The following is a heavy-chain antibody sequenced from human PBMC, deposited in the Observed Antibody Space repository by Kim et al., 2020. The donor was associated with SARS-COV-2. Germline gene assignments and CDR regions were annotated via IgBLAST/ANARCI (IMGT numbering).Heavy chain of an antibody. CDR3: ARDCQPRRMGY. V-gene: IGHV4-61*01. CDR1: GGSVSRGSYY. CDR2: VHNSGST. Sequence: SETLSLTCSVSGGSVSRGSYYWSWIRQPPGKGLEWIGHVHNSGSTNYNPSLKSRVTISIDTSKNQFSLKLSSVTAADTAVYYCARDCQPRRMGYWGQGTLVTVSS. J-gene: IGHJ4*02.